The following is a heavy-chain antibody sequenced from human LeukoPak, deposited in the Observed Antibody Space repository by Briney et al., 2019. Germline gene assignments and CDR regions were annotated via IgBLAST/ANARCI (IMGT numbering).Heavy chain of an antibody. Sequence: PSETLSLTCTVSGGSISSYYWSWIRQPPGKGLEWIGYIYYSGSANYNPSLKSRATISVDTSKNQFSLKLSSVTAADTAVYYCARGSAAGLDYWGQGTLATVSS. CDR3: ARGSAAGLDY. J-gene: IGHJ4*02. CDR1: GGSISSYY. V-gene: IGHV4-59*01. CDR2: IYYSGSA. D-gene: IGHD6-13*01.